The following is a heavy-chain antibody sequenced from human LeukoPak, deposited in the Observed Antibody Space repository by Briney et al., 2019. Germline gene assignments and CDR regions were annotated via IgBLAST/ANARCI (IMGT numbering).Heavy chain of an antibody. Sequence: ASVTVSCKASGGTFSSYAISWVRQAPGQGLEWMGGIIPIFGTANYAQKFQGRVTITADESTSTAYMELSSLRSEDTAVYYCARDYRGSESPSIYWGQGTLVTVSS. D-gene: IGHD3-10*01. CDR3: ARDYRGSESPSIY. CDR2: IIPIFGTA. CDR1: GGTFSSYA. J-gene: IGHJ4*02. V-gene: IGHV1-69*13.